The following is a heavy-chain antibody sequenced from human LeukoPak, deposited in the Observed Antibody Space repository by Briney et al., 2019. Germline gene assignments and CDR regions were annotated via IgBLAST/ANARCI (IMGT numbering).Heavy chain of an antibody. CDR1: GFTFSSYA. Sequence: PGGSLRLSCAASGFTFSSYAMGWVRQAPGKGLEWVSAISGSGGSTYYADSVKGRFTISRDNSKNTLYLQMNSLRAEDTAMYYCAKVNGWAANPVSFDYWGQGTLVTVSS. J-gene: IGHJ4*02. CDR2: ISGSGGST. D-gene: IGHD2-15*01. V-gene: IGHV3-23*01. CDR3: AKVNGWAANPVSFDY.